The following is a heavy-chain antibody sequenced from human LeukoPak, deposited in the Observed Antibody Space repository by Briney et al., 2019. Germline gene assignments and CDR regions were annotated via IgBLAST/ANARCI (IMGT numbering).Heavy chain of an antibody. CDR3: AREKYYYGSGNFDY. CDR1: GGSISSGSYY. Sequence: TLSLTCTVSGGSISSGSYYWSWIRQPAGKGLEWIGRIYTSGSTNYNPSLKSRVTMSVDTSKNRFSLKLSSVTAADTAVYYCAREKYYYGSGNFDYWGQGTLVTVSS. V-gene: IGHV4-61*02. J-gene: IGHJ4*02. CDR2: IYTSGST. D-gene: IGHD3-10*01.